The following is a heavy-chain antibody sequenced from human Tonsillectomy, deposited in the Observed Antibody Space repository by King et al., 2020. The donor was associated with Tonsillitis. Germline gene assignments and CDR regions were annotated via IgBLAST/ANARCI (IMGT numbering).Heavy chain of an antibody. Sequence: VQLVESGGGLVQPGGSLRLSCAASGFTFTSYDMHWVRQATGKGLEWVSAIGTAGDTYYPGSVKGRFTISRENAKNSLYLQMNSLRAGDTAVYYCARAAAFSLNFDYCGQGTLVTVSS. D-gene: IGHD2/OR15-2a*01. CDR1: GFTFTSYD. CDR3: ARAAAFSLNFDY. J-gene: IGHJ4*02. CDR2: IGTAGDT. V-gene: IGHV3-13*01.